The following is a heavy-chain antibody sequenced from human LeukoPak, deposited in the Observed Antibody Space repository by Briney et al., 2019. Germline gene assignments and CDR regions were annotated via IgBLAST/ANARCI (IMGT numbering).Heavy chain of an antibody. D-gene: IGHD1-14*01. CDR2: ISYDGSNK. CDR1: RFTFSSYG. Sequence: PGRSLRLSCAASRFTFSSYGMHWVRQAPGKGLEWVAVISYDGSNKYYADSVKGRFTISRDNSKNTLYLQMNSLRVEDTAVYYCAKQGSEGHYFDYWGQGTLVTVSS. J-gene: IGHJ4*02. V-gene: IGHV3-30*18. CDR3: AKQGSEGHYFDY.